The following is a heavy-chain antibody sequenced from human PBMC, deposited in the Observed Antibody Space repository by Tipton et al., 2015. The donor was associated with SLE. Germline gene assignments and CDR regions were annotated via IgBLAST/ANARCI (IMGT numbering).Heavy chain of an antibody. CDR3: AKIALLVSTSGDY. D-gene: IGHD1-26*01. V-gene: IGHV3-33*06. CDR2: IWYDGSNK. Sequence: SLRLSCAASGFTFSSYGMHWVRQAPGKGLEWVAVIWYDGSNKYYADSVKGRFTISRDNSKNTLYLQMNNLRVEDTAVYYCAKIALLVSTSGDYWGQGTLVTVSS. CDR1: GFTFSSYG. J-gene: IGHJ4*02.